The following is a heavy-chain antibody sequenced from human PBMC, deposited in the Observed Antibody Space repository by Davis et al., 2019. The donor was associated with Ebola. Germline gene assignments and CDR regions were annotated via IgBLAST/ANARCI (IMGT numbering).Heavy chain of an antibody. CDR1: EYSFTSHW. D-gene: IGHD1-7*01. V-gene: IGHV5-51*01. Sequence: GGSLRLSCKVSEYSFTSHWFGWVRQMPGKGLEYMGIIYSDDSDTRYSPSFQGQVTISADMSINTAYLQWNSLKASDTAMYYCARLKSGTIDFWGQGTLVTVSS. CDR3: ARLKSGTIDF. CDR2: IYSDDSDT. J-gene: IGHJ4*02.